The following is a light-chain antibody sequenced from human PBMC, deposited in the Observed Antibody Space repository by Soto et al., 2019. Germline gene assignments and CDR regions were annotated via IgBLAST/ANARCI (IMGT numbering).Light chain of an antibody. CDR1: QSISSW. CDR2: KAS. J-gene: IGKJ4*01. V-gene: IGKV1-5*03. Sequence: DIQMTQSPSTLSASVGDRVTITCRASQSISSWLAWYQQKPGKAPKLLNYKASSLESGVPSRFSGSGSGTEFTLTISSLQPDDFATYYCQQYDSYPLTFGGGTKVDIK. CDR3: QQYDSYPLT.